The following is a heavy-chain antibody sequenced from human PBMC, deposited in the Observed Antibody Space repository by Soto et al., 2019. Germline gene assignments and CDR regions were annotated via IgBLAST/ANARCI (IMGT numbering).Heavy chain of an antibody. Sequence: SETLSLTCAVSGGSISSSSYYWGWIRQPPGKGLEWIGSIYYSGSTYYTPSLQSRVAISVDTSKNQFSLKLNSVTAADTAVYYCARRTVNIRTFYSGLKTHCFDFWGQGTLVTVSS. D-gene: IGHD6-19*01. V-gene: IGHV4-39*01. J-gene: IGHJ4*02. CDR1: GGSISSSSYY. CDR2: IYYSGST. CDR3: ARRTVNIRTFYSGLKTHCFDF.